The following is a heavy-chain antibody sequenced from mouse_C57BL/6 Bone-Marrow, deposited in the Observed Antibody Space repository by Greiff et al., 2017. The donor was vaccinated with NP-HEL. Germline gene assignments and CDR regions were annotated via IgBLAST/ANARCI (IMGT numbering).Heavy chain of an antibody. D-gene: IGHD1-1*01. CDR1: GYAFSSSW. J-gene: IGHJ3*01. CDR3: ARGIHYGSSWAY. Sequence: VQLQQSGPELVKPGASVKISCKASGYAFSSSWMNWVQQRPGKGLEWIGRIYPGDGDTNYNGKFKGKATLTADKSSSTAYMQLSSLTSEDSAVYFCARGIHYGSSWAYWGQGTRVTVSA. V-gene: IGHV1-82*01. CDR2: IYPGDGDT.